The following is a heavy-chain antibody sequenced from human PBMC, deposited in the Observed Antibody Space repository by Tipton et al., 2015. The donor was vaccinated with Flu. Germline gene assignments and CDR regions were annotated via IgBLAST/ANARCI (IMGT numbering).Heavy chain of an antibody. V-gene: IGHV4-39*07. CDR3: ARVWSSFVATASLDY. CDR2: IRYGGSS. J-gene: IGHJ4*02. D-gene: IGHD1-1*01. CDR1: GGSISTSGYY. Sequence: TLSLTCTVSGGSISTSGYYWGWIRQPPGKGLEWIGSIRYGGSSYYTPSLKSRVTISLDMSKDQFSLKLASVTAADTAVYYCARVWSSFVATASLDYWGRGRLVTDSS.